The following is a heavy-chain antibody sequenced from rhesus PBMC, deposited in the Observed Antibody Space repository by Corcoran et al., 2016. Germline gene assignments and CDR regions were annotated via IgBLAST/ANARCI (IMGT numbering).Heavy chain of an antibody. CDR2: IYGNSAST. CDR1: GGSISGYYY. V-gene: IGHV4-73*01. Sequence: QVQLQQWGEGLVKPSETLSLTCAVYGGSISGYYYWSWIRQPPGKGLDWIGYIYGNSASTNYNPSLKNRFTSSKDTSKNQFSLKMSSVTAADTAVYYCAKDNYGYDYWGQGVLVTVSS. J-gene: IGHJ4*01. D-gene: IGHD4-17*01. CDR3: AKDNYGYDY.